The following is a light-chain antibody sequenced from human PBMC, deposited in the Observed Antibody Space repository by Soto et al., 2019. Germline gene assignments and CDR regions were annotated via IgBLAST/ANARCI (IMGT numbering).Light chain of an antibody. CDR2: GAS. CDR1: QSVSSN. CDR3: QQYNNWPPWT. V-gene: IGKV3-15*01. J-gene: IGKJ1*01. Sequence: EIVLTQSPGTLSLSPGERATLSCRASQSVSSNLAWYQQKPGQVPRLLIYGASTRATGIPARFSGSGSGTESTINISSLQSEDFAVYYCQQYNNWPPWTFGQGTKVDI.